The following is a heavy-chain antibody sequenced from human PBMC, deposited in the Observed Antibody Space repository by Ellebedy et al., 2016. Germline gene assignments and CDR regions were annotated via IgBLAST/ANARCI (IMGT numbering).Heavy chain of an antibody. V-gene: IGHV3-43*01. J-gene: IGHJ4*02. CDR1: GFSVSTNY. CDR2: ISWDDGST. CDR3: ARNPVMGVPDYFDY. Sequence: GGSLRLSCAASGFSVSTNYMKWVRQAPGKGLEWVSLISWDDGSTYYEDSVKGRFTISRDNSTNSLYLQMNSLRAEDTAVYYCARNPVMGVPDYFDYWGQGTLVTVSS. D-gene: IGHD1-26*01.